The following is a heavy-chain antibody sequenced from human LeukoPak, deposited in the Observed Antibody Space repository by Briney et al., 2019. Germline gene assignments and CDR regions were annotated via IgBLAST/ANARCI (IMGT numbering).Heavy chain of an antibody. D-gene: IGHD1-26*01. V-gene: IGHV3-23*01. CDR3: AKDRSWSGSYEDY. Sequence: PGGSLRLSCAASGLTFSSYGMTWVRQAPGKGLEWVSTISGSGGSTYYADSVKGRFTISRDNSKNTLYLQMNSLRAEDTAICYCAKDRSWSGSYEDYWGQGTLVTVSS. CDR2: ISGSGGST. J-gene: IGHJ4*02. CDR1: GLTFSSYG.